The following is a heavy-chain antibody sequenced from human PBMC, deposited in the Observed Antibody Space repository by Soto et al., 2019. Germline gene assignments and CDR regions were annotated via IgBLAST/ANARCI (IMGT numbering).Heavy chain of an antibody. CDR3: ASRSPALDY. J-gene: IGHJ4*02. V-gene: IGHV3-33*01. D-gene: IGHD2-2*01. CDR2: IWHDGRNK. CDR1: GFTFSSFG. Sequence: QVQLVESGGGVVQPGRSLRLSCAASGFTFSSFGMHWVRQAPGKGLEWVAVIWHDGRNKYYADFVKGRFTISRDNSKNTLYVQMNSLRAEDTAVYYCASRSPALDYWGQGTLVTVSS.